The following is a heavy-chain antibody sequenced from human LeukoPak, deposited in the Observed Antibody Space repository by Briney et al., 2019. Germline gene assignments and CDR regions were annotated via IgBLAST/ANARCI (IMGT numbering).Heavy chain of an antibody. CDR3: AKVMDRDIVATIRLGSQYYFDY. CDR1: GFNFRGYA. D-gene: IGHD5-12*01. J-gene: IGHJ4*02. CDR2: IRYDGSNK. Sequence: GGSLRLSCAASGFNFRGYAMHWVRLVPGKGLEWVAFIRYDGSNKYYADSVKGRFTISRDNSKNTLYLQLNSLRAEDTAVYYCAKVMDRDIVATIRLGSQYYFDYWGQGTLVTVSS. V-gene: IGHV3-30*02.